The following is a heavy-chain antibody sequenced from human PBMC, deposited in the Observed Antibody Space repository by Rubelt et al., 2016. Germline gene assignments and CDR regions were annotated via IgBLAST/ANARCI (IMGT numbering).Heavy chain of an antibody. CDR1: Y. D-gene: IGHD3-3*01. CDR2: IYHSGST. V-gene: IGHV4-38-2*02. Sequence: YWGWIRQPPGKGLEWIGSIYHSGSTYYNPSLKSRVTISVDTSKNQFSLKLSSVTAADTAVYYCARDRYDGFWSGSSGNHYYRMDVWGQGTTVTVSS. J-gene: IGHJ6*02. CDR3: ARDRYDGFWSGSSGNHYYRMDV.